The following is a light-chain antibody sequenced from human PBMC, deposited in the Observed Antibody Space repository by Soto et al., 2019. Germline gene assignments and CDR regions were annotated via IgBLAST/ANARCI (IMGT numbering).Light chain of an antibody. V-gene: IGLV1-44*01. CDR1: SSHIGSNT. CDR3: AAWDDSLNGRYV. Sequence: QSVLTQPPSAYGTPGQRVIISCSGSSSHIGSNTVNWYQQLPGTAPKLLIYSNNQRPSGVPDRFSGSKSGTSASLAISGLQSEDEADYYCAAWDDSLNGRYVFGTGTKVNV. CDR2: SNN. J-gene: IGLJ1*01.